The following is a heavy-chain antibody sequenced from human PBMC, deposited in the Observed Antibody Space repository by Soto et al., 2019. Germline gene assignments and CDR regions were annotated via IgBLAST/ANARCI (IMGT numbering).Heavy chain of an antibody. J-gene: IGHJ4*02. Sequence: ASVKVSCKASGYTFTSYGISWVRQAPGRGLEWMGWISAHNGDTNFAQKLQDRASMTTDTSTNTAYMELRSLKSADTAVYYCAKSVYPSIVVSGVDYWGQGTLVTVSS. CDR1: GYTFTSYG. CDR3: AKSVYPSIVVSGVDY. D-gene: IGHD2-15*01. V-gene: IGHV1-18*01. CDR2: ISAHNGDT.